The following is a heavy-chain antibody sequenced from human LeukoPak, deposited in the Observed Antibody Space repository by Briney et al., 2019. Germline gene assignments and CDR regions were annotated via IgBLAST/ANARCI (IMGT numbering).Heavy chain of an antibody. CDR2: ISSSGSTI. CDR1: GFTFSSYE. D-gene: IGHD3-22*01. J-gene: IGHJ6*02. V-gene: IGHV3-48*03. CDR3: ARGDYDSSGYVSYYYYGMDV. Sequence: GGSLRLSCAASGFTFSSYEMNWVRQAPGKGLEWVSYISSSGSTIYYADSVKGRFTISRDNAKNSLYLQMNSLRAEDTAVYYCARGDYDSSGYVSYYYYGMDVWGQGTTVTVSS.